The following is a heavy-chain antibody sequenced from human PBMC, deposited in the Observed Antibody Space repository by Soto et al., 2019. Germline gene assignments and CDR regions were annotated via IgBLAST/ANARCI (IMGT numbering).Heavy chain of an antibody. CDR2: IDLSGTTT. Sequence: GGSLRLSCAASGFSFSDYSMNWVRQAPGKGLEWVSFIDLSGTTTYYRDSVKGRFTIFKDKSMNTVYLQMNSLTGEDAAVYYCTYERVRDPTCSFDYRDQGARGTGSS. J-gene: IGHJ4*02. V-gene: IGHV3-23*05. CDR3: TYERVRDPTCSFDY. D-gene: IGHD3-16*01. CDR1: GFSFSDYS.